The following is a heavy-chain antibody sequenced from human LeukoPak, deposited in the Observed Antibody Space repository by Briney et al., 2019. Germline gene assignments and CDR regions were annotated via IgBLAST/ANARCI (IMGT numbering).Heavy chain of an antibody. CDR1: GSTFSRYY. D-gene: IGHD6-13*01. J-gene: IGHJ4*02. Sequence: LAGGPLRLSCAASGSTFSRYYMHWVRQAPGKGLVWVSRINSDGSSTTYADSVKGRFTISRDNAKNTLYLQMNSLKVEDTAVYYCTRVFVGDEYSSSGYWGQGTLVTVSS. CDR3: TRVFVGDEYSSSGY. V-gene: IGHV3-74*01. CDR2: INSDGSST.